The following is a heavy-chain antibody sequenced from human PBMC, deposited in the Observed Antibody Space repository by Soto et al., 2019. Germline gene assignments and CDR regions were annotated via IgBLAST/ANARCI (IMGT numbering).Heavy chain of an antibody. D-gene: IGHD3-10*01. CDR2: IDPRSGGT. CDR3: ATDDYGIFPY. CDR1: GYPFTTYY. J-gene: IGHJ4*02. Sequence: ASVKVSCKVSGYPFTTYYIHWVRQALGQGLEWMGWIDPRSGGTVYEQKFQGRVTMTRDTSISTVYMDLSGLTSDDTALYYCATDDYGIFPYWGQGSLVTVSS. V-gene: IGHV1-2*02.